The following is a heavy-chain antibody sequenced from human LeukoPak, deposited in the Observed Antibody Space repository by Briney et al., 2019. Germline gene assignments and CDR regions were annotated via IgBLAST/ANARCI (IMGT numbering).Heavy chain of an antibody. J-gene: IGHJ4*02. Sequence: SETLSLTCTVSGGSIRSYYWSWIRQPAGKGLEWIGRIFSSGSTNYNPSLRSRVTMSVDTSKNQFSLKLSSVTAADTAVYYCARGYNWNDHAPSDYWGQGTLVTVSS. V-gene: IGHV4-4*07. CDR3: ARGYNWNDHAPSDY. D-gene: IGHD1-1*01. CDR1: GGSIRSYY. CDR2: IFSSGST.